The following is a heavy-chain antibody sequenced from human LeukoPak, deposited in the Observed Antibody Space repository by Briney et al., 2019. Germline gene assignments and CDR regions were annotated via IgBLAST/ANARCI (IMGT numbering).Heavy chain of an antibody. D-gene: IGHD5-12*01. CDR2: ISGSGGST. J-gene: IGHJ4*02. CDR1: GFTFSSYA. Sequence: GGSLRLSCAASGFTFSSYAMSWVRQAPGKGLEWVSAISGSGGSTYYADSVKGRFTISRDNSKNTLYLQMNSLRAEDTAVCYCAKVAGYTGYDYDIYYFDYWGQGTLVTVSS. V-gene: IGHV3-23*01. CDR3: AKVAGYTGYDYDIYYFDY.